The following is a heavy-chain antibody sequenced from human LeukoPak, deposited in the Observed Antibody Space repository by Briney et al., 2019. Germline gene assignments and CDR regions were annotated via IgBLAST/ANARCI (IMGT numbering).Heavy chain of an antibody. Sequence: GGSLRLSCEASGLTFSSYDMNWVRQAPGKGLEWVSYISSSGNLIHNADSVKGRFTFSRDNARNSLYLQMNSLRADDTAIYYCAREGGWNDFDYWGQGTLVTVSS. D-gene: IGHD1-1*01. J-gene: IGHJ4*02. CDR2: ISSSGNLI. V-gene: IGHV3-48*03. CDR3: AREGGWNDFDY. CDR1: GLTFSSYD.